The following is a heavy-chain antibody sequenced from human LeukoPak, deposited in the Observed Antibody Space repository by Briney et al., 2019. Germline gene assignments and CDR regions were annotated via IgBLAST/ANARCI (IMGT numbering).Heavy chain of an antibody. J-gene: IGHJ5*02. CDR3: ATTGTLGNWFDP. Sequence: GGSLRLSCVASGFTFSSYSMNWVRQAPGKGLEWVSSISSSSSYIYYADSVKGRFTISRDNAKNSLYLQMNSLRAEDTAVYYCATTGTLGNWFDPWGQGTLVTVSP. CDR2: ISSSSSYI. D-gene: IGHD3-10*01. V-gene: IGHV3-21*01. CDR1: GFTFSSYS.